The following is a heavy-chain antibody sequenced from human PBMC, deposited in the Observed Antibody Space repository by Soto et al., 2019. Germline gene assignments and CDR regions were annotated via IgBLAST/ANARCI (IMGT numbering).Heavy chain of an antibody. V-gene: IGHV1-3*05. CDR2: INAGNGNT. D-gene: IGHD6-13*01. CDR1: GYTFTSYV. CDR3: ASEAIAAAAVYGMDV. Sequence: QVQLVQSGAEEKKPGASVKVSCKASGYTFTSYVMHWVRQAPGQRLEWMGWINAGNGNTKYSQKFQGRVTITRDTSGSTAYMELSSLRSEDTAVYYCASEAIAAAAVYGMDVWGQGTTVTVSS. J-gene: IGHJ6*02.